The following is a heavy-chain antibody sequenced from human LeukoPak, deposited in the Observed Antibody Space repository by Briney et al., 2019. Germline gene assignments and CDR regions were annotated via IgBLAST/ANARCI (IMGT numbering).Heavy chain of an antibody. CDR3: ARQLRNYYDGRWFDP. CDR1: GGSISSYY. Sequence: SETLSLTCTVSGGSISSYYWSWIRQPAGKGLEWIGRIYTSGSTNYNPSLKSRVTISVDTSKNQFSLKLSSVTAADTAVYYCARQLRNYYDGRWFDPWGQGTLVTVSS. D-gene: IGHD3-9*01. CDR2: IYTSGST. V-gene: IGHV4-4*07. J-gene: IGHJ5*02.